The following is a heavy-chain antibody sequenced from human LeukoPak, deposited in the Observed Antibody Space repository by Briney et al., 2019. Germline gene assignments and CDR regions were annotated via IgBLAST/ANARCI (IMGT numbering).Heavy chain of an antibody. CDR3: ARKRYGDYGDWFDP. CDR1: GYSISSGYY. V-gene: IGHV4-38-2*02. J-gene: IGHJ5*02. D-gene: IGHD4-17*01. CDR2: IYHSGST. Sequence: SETLSLTCTVSGYSISSGYYWGWIRQPPGKGLEWIGSIYHSGSTYYNPSLKSRVTISVDTSKNQFSLKLSSVTVADTAVYYCARKRYGDYGDWFDPWGQGTLVTVSS.